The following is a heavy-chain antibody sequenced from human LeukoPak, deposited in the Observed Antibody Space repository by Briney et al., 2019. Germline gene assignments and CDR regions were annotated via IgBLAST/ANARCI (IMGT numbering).Heavy chain of an antibody. CDR3: ARLKPRNTPQVDY. CDR2: INHSGST. J-gene: IGHJ4*02. Sequence: SETLSLTCAVYGESFSGYYWSWIRQPPGKGLEWIGEINHSGSTNYNPSLKSRVTISVDTSKNQFSLKLSSVTAADTAVYYCARLKPRNTPQVDYWGQGTLVTVSS. CDR1: GESFSGYY. V-gene: IGHV4-34*01. D-gene: IGHD3-16*02.